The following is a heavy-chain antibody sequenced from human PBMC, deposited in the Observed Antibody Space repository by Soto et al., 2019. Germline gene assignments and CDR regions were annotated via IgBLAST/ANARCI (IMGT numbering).Heavy chain of an antibody. CDR3: ARPRWKDGIK. Sequence: PSETLSITCSFSAGSMNNNSYSLGWIRQPPGKGLEWIGTIYYTGNTFYNPSLRSRVTISVDTSKNQLSLNLTSLTVADTAVYYCARPRWKDGIKWGRGILVTGSS. J-gene: IGHJ4*02. CDR2: IYYTGNT. CDR1: AGSMNNNSYS. V-gene: IGHV4-39*01. D-gene: IGHD1-20*01.